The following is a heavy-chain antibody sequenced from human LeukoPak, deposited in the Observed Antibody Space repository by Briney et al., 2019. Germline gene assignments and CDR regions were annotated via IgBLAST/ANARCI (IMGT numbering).Heavy chain of an antibody. Sequence: PSETLSLTCTVSGGSISSGGYYWSWIRLHPGKGLEWIGCIYYSGSTYYNPSLKSRVTISVDTSKNQFSLKLSSVTAADTAVYYCASRYYYGSGSYLFDYWGQGTLVTVSS. D-gene: IGHD3-10*01. CDR2: IYYSGST. V-gene: IGHV4-31*03. J-gene: IGHJ4*02. CDR3: ASRYYYGSGSYLFDY. CDR1: GGSISSGGYY.